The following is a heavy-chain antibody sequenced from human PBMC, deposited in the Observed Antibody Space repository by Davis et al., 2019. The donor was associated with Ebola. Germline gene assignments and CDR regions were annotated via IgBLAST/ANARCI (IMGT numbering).Heavy chain of an antibody. CDR1: GGSISSHY. CDR3: ARDLGYCSGGSCYDWFDP. D-gene: IGHD2-15*01. CDR2: IYYSGST. Sequence: PSETLSLTCTVSGGSISSHYWSWIRQPPGKGLEWIGYIYYSGSTNYNPSLKSRVTISEDTSKNQFSLKLSSVTAADTAVYYCARDLGYCSGGSCYDWFDPWGQGTLVTVSS. V-gene: IGHV4-59*11. J-gene: IGHJ5*02.